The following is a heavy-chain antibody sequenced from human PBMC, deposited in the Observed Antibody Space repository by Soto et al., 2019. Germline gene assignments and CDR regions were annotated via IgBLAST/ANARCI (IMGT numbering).Heavy chain of an antibody. CDR3: ARGISSASMAWFDP. D-gene: IGHD3-22*01. J-gene: IGHJ5*02. Sequence: EVQLVESGGGLVQPGGSLRLSCAASGFTFSSYDMHWVRQATGKGLEWVSAIGTAGDTYYPGSVKGRFTISRENAKNPLYLQMNSLRAGDTAVYYCARGISSASMAWFDPWGQGTLVTVSS. CDR1: GFTFSSYD. CDR2: IGTAGDT. V-gene: IGHV3-13*04.